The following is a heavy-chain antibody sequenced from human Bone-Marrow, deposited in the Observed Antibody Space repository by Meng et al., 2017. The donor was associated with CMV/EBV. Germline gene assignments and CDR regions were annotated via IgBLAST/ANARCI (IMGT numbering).Heavy chain of an antibody. D-gene: IGHD1-1*01. CDR1: GFTFDDYA. CDR3: ARVDNAYYYYGVDV. CDR2: ISWNSGSI. Sequence: GGSLRLSCAASGFTFDDYAMHWVRQAPGKGLEWVSGISWNSGSIGYADSVKGRFTISRDNAKNSLVLQMNSLRAEDTAFYYCARVDNAYYYYGVDVWGQGTTVTVSS. J-gene: IGHJ6*02. V-gene: IGHV3-9*01.